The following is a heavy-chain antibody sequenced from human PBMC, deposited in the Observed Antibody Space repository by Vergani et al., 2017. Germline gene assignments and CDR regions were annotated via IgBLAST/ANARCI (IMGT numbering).Heavy chain of an antibody. CDR2: IYHSGST. V-gene: IGHV4-38-2*01. Sequence: QVQLQESGPGLVKPSATLSLTCAVSGYSISSGYYWGWIRQPPGKGLEWIGSIYHSGSTYYNPSLKSRVTISVDTSKNQFSLKLSSVTAADTAVYYCASRYFDWLLSGDDAFDIWGQGTMVTVSS. J-gene: IGHJ3*02. CDR3: ASRYFDWLLSGDDAFDI. D-gene: IGHD3-9*01. CDR1: GYSISSGYY.